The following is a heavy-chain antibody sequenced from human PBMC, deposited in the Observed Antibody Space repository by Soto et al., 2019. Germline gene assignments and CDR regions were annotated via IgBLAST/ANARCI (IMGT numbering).Heavy chain of an antibody. Sequence: SETLSLTCSASGGSITSSSHFWGWVRQPPGKGLEWIGTIYFTGNTYYTPSLKSRLTMSIDTSKNEFPLRLNSVTAADTAVYYCAGQTFTIAAASYGRSNWFDPWGPGTLVTVSS. D-gene: IGHD6-25*01. CDR3: AGQTFTIAAASYGRSNWFDP. V-gene: IGHV4-39*01. J-gene: IGHJ5*02. CDR2: IYFTGNT. CDR1: GGSITSSSHF.